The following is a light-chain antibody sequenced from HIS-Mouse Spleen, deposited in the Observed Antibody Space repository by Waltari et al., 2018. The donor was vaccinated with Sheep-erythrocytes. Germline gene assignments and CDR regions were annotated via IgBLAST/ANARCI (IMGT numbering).Light chain of an antibody. CDR1: QSVSSSY. CDR3: QQYGSSPT. Sequence: EIVLTQSPGTLSLSPGERATLSCRASQSVSSSYLAWYQQKPGQAPRLLIHGASSRATGIPDRFRGSGSGTDFTLTISRLEPEDFAVYYCQQYGSSPTFGGGTKVEIK. V-gene: IGKV3-20*01. J-gene: IGKJ4*01. CDR2: GAS.